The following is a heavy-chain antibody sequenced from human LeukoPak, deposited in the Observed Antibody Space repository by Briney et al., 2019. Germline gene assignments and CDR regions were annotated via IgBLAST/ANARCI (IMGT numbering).Heavy chain of an antibody. J-gene: IGHJ4*02. V-gene: IGHV4-59*11. D-gene: IGHD5-12*01. Sequence: SETLSLTCTVSGGSISSHYWSWIRQPPGKGLEWIGYIYYSGSTNYNPSLKSRVTISVATSKNQFSLKLSSVTAADTAVYYCARGPSFSGYVNYWGQGTLVTVSS. CDR3: ARGPSFSGYVNY. CDR1: GGSISSHY. CDR2: IYYSGST.